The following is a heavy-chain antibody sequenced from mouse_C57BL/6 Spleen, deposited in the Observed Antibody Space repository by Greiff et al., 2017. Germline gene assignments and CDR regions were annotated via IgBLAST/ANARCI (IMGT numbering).Heavy chain of an antibody. Sequence: EVQLQQSGPELVKPGASAKISCKASGYTFTDYYMNWVKQSHGKSLEWIGDINPNNGGTSYNQKFKGKATLTVDKSSSTAYMELRSLTSEDSAVYYCARSDYYGEYFDYWGQGTTLTVSS. V-gene: IGHV1-26*01. D-gene: IGHD2-1*01. CDR1: GYTFTDYY. CDR3: ARSDYYGEYFDY. CDR2: INPNNGGT. J-gene: IGHJ2*01.